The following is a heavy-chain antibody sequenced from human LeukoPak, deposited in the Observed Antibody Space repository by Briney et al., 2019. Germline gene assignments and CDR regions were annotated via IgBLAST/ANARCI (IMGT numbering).Heavy chain of an antibody. CDR3: ALYYYGSGSYPNFDY. D-gene: IGHD3-10*01. J-gene: IGHJ4*02. V-gene: IGHV1-24*01. CDR1: GYTLTELS. CDR2: FDPEDGET. Sequence: ASVKVSCKASGYTLTELSVHWVRQAPGKGLEWMGGFDPEDGETIYAQKFQGRVTMTEDTSTDTAYMELSSLRSEDTAVYYCALYYYGSGSYPNFDYWGQGTLVTVSS.